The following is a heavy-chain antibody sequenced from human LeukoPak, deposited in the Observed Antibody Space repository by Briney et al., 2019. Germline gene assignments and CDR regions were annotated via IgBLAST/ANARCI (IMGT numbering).Heavy chain of an antibody. J-gene: IGHJ4*02. D-gene: IGHD3-16*01. V-gene: IGHV3-74*01. CDR3: VKDSSWMGEYYFDY. Sequence: PGGSLRLSCAASGFSFSSYWMHWVRQAPGKGLVWVSRINGDGSSTSYADSVKGRFTISRDNSKNTLYLQMNSLRADDTAVHYCVKDSSWMGEYYFDYWGQGTLVTVSS. CDR1: GFSFSSYW. CDR2: INGDGSST.